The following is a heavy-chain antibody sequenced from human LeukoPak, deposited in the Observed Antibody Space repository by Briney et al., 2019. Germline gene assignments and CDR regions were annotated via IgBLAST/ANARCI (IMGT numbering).Heavy chain of an antibody. J-gene: IGHJ6*03. D-gene: IGHD5-18*01. Sequence: SVKVSCKASGYTFTGYYMHWVRQAPGHGLERMGGIIPIFGTANYAQKFQGRVTITADESTSTAYMELSSLRSEDTAVYYCARANVDTAMVTYYYYMDVWGKGTTVTISS. V-gene: IGHV1-69*13. CDR1: GYTFTGYY. CDR2: IIPIFGTA. CDR3: ARANVDTAMVTYYYYMDV.